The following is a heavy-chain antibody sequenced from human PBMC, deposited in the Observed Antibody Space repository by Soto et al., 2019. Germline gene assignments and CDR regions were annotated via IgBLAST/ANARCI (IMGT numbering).Heavy chain of an antibody. CDR2: INPNSGGT. CDR3: ARNGALYGSGSYYNVGHNWFDP. J-gene: IGHJ5*02. D-gene: IGHD3-10*01. CDR1: RYTFTGYY. V-gene: IGHV1-2*04. Sequence: ASVKVSCKASRYTFTGYYMHWVRQAPGQGLEWMGWINPNSGGTNYAQKFQGWVTMTRDTSISTAYMELSRLRSDDTAVYYCARNGALYGSGSYYNVGHNWFDPWGQGTLGTVSS.